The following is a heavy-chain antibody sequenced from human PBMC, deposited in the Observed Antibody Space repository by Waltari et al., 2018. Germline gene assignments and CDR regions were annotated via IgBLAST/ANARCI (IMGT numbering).Heavy chain of an antibody. Sequence: QVQLVQSGAEVKKPGASVKVSCKASGYTFTSYYMHWVRQAPGQGLEWMGIINPSGGSTSYAQKFQGRVTMTRDTATSTVYMELSSLRSEDTAVYYCARDTSLSLQPLYYYYGMDVWGQGTTVTVSS. J-gene: IGHJ6*02. CDR1: GYTFTSYY. CDR3: ARDTSLSLQPLYYYYGMDV. V-gene: IGHV1-46*01. CDR2: INPSGGST. D-gene: IGHD5-18*01.